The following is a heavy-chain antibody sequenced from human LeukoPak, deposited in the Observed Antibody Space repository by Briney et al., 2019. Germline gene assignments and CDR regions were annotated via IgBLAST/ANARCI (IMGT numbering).Heavy chain of an antibody. CDR3: AKEVLGYCSGGSCPPEFAY. Sequence: GGSLRLSCAASGFTFSSYGMHWVRQAPGKGLEWVSVISYDGSNKYYADSVKGRFTISRDNSKNTLYLQMNSLRAEDTPVYYCAKEVLGYCSGGSCPPEFAYWGQGTLVTVSS. J-gene: IGHJ4*02. D-gene: IGHD2-15*01. V-gene: IGHV3-30*18. CDR2: ISYDGSNK. CDR1: GFTFSSYG.